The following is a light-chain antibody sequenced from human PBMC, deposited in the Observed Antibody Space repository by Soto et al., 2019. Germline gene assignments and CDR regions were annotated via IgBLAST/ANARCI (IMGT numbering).Light chain of an antibody. J-gene: IGLJ1*01. V-gene: IGLV2-23*01. Sequence: QSVLAQPASVSGSPGQSITISCTGTSSDVGAYNSVSWYQQHPHRAPQVIIYKGTQRTSGVSNRFSGSTSGNAASLTISALQADDEADYFCCSSAPESTYVFGTGTKLTVL. CDR2: KGT. CDR1: SSDVGAYNS. CDR3: CSSAPESTYV.